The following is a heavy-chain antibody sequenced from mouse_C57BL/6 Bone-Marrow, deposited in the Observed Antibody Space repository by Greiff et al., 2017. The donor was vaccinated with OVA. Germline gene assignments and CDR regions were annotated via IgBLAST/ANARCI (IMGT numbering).Heavy chain of an antibody. CDR3: ARSSDYGSYYYAMDY. CDR1: GYTFTSYW. Sequence: VKLQQPGAELVRPGSSVKLSCKASGYTFTSYWMDWVKQRPGQGLEWIGNIYPSDSETHYNQKFKDKATLTVDKSSSTAYMQLSSLTSEDSAVYYCARSSDYGSYYYAMDYWGQGTSVTVSS. J-gene: IGHJ4*01. D-gene: IGHD1-1*01. CDR2: IYPSDSET. V-gene: IGHV1-61*01.